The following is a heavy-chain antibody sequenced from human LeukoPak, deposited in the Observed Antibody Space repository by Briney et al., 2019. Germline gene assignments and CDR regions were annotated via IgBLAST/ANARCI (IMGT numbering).Heavy chain of an antibody. D-gene: IGHD3-22*01. CDR2: ISSSSSYI. V-gene: IGHV3-11*06. CDR1: GFTFSDYY. CDR3: ARGGYDISCYYYYYYYMDV. Sequence: PGGSLRLSCAASGFTFSDYYMSWIRQAPGKGLEWVSSISSSSSYIYYADSVKGRFTISRDNAKNSLYLQMNSLRAEDTAVYYCARGGYDISCYYYYYYYMDVWGKGTTVTVSS. J-gene: IGHJ6*03.